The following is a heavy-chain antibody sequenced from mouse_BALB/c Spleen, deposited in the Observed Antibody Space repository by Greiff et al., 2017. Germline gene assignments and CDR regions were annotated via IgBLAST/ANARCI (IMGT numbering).Heavy chain of an antibody. D-gene: IGHD2-1*01. V-gene: IGHV1-54*01. J-gene: IGHJ3*01. CDR2: INPGSGGT. CDR3: ARNGNYKFAY. Sequence: VKVVESGAELVRPGTSVKVSCKASGYAFTNYLIEWVKQRPGQGLEWIGVINPGSGGTNYNEKFKGKATLTADKSSSTAYMQLSSLTSDDSAVYFCARNGNYKFAYWGQGTLVTVSA. CDR1: GYAFTNYL.